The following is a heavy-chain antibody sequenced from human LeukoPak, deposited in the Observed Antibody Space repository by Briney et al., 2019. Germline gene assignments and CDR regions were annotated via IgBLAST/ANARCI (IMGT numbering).Heavy chain of an antibody. V-gene: IGHV4-4*07. CDR2: IYTSGST. J-gene: IGHJ3*02. CDR3: ARGPRNGSGDAFDI. D-gene: IGHD3-10*01. Sequence: SETLSLTRTVPGGSISRYFWSWIGQPAGKGLEWIGRIYTSGSTNYNPSLKSRVTISVDTSNNQFSLKLSSVTAADTAVYYCARGPRNGSGDAFDIWGQGTMVTVSS. CDR1: GGSISRYF.